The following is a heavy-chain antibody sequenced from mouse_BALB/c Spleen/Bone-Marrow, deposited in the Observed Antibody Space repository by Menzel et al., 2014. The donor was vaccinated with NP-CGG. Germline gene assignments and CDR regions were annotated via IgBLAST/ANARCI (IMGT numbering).Heavy chain of an antibody. V-gene: IGHV2-6-7*01. D-gene: IGHD2-4*01. CDR3: ARDSFLITRALDY. CDR2: IWGDRST. J-gene: IGHJ4*01. Sequence: QVQLQQSGPGLVAPSQSLSITCTVSGFSLTGYGVSWVRQPPGKGLEWLGMIWGDRSTDYNSALKSRLSINKDNSKSQVFLKMNSLQTDDTARYYCARDSFLITRALDYWGQGTSVTVSS. CDR1: GFSLTGYG.